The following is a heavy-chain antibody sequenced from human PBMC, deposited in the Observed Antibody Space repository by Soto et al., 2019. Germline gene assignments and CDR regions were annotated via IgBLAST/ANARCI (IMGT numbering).Heavy chain of an antibody. CDR3: AKTSGYDYVWGSSGLDP. Sequence: PGGSLILSCAASGFTFSSFGMHWVRQAPGKGLQWVAVISYDGSDKYYADSVKGRFTISRDDSTNTLYLQMNSLRAEDTAVYYCAKTSGYDYVWGSSGLDPWGQGTLVTVSS. V-gene: IGHV3-30*18. D-gene: IGHD3-16*01. J-gene: IGHJ5*02. CDR2: ISYDGSDK. CDR1: GFTFSSFG.